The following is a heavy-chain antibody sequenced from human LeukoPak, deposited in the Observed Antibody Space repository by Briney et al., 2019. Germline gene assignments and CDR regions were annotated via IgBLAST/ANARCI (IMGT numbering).Heavy chain of an antibody. V-gene: IGHV3-66*02. CDR3: ARDYRYMDV. CDR2: IYSGGST. J-gene: IGHJ6*03. Sequence: GGSLRLSCAASGFTVSSNYMSWVRQAPGKGLEWVSIIYSGGSTYYADSVKGRFIVSRDSSENTLYLQMNSLRVEDTAVYFCARDYRYMDVWGKGTTVTVS. D-gene: IGHD3-10*01. CDR1: GFTVSSNY.